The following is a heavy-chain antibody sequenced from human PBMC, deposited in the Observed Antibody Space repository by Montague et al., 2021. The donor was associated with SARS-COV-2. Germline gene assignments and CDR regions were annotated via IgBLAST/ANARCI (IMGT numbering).Heavy chain of an antibody. CDR1: GFTFSSYA. V-gene: IGHV3-30*04. J-gene: IGHJ5*02. CDR3: ARASYYYGSGRDKGLNWFDP. D-gene: IGHD3-10*01. Sequence: YLSLSFSASGFTFSSYAMHWVRQAPGKGLEWVSVISYDGSNKYYADSVKGRFTISRDNSKNTLYLQMNSLRAEDTAVYYCARASYYYGSGRDKGLNWFDPWGQGTLVTVSS. CDR2: ISYDGSNK.